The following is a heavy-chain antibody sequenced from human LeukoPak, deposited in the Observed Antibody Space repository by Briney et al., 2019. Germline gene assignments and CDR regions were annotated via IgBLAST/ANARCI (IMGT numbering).Heavy chain of an antibody. CDR1: GYTFTSYY. D-gene: IGHD3-22*01. V-gene: IGHV1-2*02. J-gene: IGHJ4*02. CDR3: ARAPYYYDSSGYYFDY. Sequence: ASVKVSCKASGYTFTSYYMHWVRQAPGQGLEWMGWINPNSGGTNYAQKFQGRVTMTRDTSISTAYMELSRLRSDDTAVYYCARAPYYYDSSGYYFDYWGQGTLVTVSS. CDR2: INPNSGGT.